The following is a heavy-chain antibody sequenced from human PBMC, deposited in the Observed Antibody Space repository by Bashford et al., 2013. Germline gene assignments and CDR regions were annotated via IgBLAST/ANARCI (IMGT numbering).Heavy chain of an antibody. CDR2: IKWNDDD. Sequence: SGPTLVKPTQTLTLTCTFSGFSLSARGVGVGWIRQPPGKALEWLALIKWNDDDHYSPSLMSRLTITKDTSKNQVVLTMTNLDPVDTATYYCARDVDWKYDNWGQGTLVTVSS. CDR3: ARDVDWKYDN. D-gene: IGHD1-7*01. V-gene: IGHV2-5*01. CDR1: GFSLSARGVG. J-gene: IGHJ4*02.